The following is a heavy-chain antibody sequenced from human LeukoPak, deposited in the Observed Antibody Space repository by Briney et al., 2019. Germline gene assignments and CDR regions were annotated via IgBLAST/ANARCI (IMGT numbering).Heavy chain of an antibody. Sequence: GGSLRLSCAASGFTFSSYSMNWVRQAPGKGLEWVSSISSSGSHMYYADSVKGRFTISRDNSKNTLYLQMNSLRAEDTAVYYCAKDMGIAAAGTPYFDYWGQGTLVTVSS. V-gene: IGHV3-21*01. J-gene: IGHJ4*02. CDR3: AKDMGIAAAGTPYFDY. D-gene: IGHD6-13*01. CDR2: ISSSGSHM. CDR1: GFTFSSYS.